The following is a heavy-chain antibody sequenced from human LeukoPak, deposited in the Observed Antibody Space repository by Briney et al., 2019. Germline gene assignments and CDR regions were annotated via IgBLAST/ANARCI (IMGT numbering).Heavy chain of an antibody. J-gene: IGHJ4*02. Sequence: GGSLRLSCAASGFTFSSYSMHWVRQAPGKGLEWLAVILYDGSMQYYAESMKGRLTISRDNSRNTVYMQMSSLRTEDTAVYYCARDKQHLIQGEIDYWGQGTLVTVSS. CDR1: GFTFSSYS. D-gene: IGHD6-13*01. V-gene: IGHV3-30*03. CDR2: ILYDGSMQ. CDR3: ARDKQHLIQGEIDY.